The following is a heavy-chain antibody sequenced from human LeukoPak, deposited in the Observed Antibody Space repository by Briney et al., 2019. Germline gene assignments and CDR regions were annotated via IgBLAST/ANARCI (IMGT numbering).Heavy chain of an antibody. V-gene: IGHV4-30-2*01. CDR2: INHSGST. Sequence: SETLSLTCAVSGGSISSGGYSWSWIRQPPGKGLEWIGYINHSGSTNYNPSLKSRVTISVDTSKNQFSLKLSSVTAADTAVYYCARRTDFWSGFGLNWFDPWGQGTLVTVSS. D-gene: IGHD3-3*01. CDR3: ARRTDFWSGFGLNWFDP. CDR1: GGSISSGGYS. J-gene: IGHJ5*02.